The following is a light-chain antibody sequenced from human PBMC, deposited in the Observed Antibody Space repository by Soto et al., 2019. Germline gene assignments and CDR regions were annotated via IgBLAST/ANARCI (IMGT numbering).Light chain of an antibody. J-gene: IGKJ1*01. V-gene: IGKV3-15*01. CDR3: QQYDNWPRT. CDR1: QSVGSN. Sequence: ERVMTQSPATLSVSPGERATLSWRASQSVGSNLAWYQQKPGQAPRLLIYGASTRATGIPARFSGSGSGTEFTLTVSSLQSEDFAVYYCQQYDNWPRTFGQGTKVDIK. CDR2: GAS.